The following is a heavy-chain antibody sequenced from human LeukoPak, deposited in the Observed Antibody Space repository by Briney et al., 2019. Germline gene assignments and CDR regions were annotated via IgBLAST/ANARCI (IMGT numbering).Heavy chain of an antibody. Sequence: SETLSLTCTVSGGSVSSYFWSWIRQPAGKGLEWIGRIYAGGGTNYNPSLKSRVTMSVDTSKNQFSLKLNSVTAADTAVYYCARRITGDGYFDYWGQGSLVTVSP. V-gene: IGHV4-4*07. J-gene: IGHJ4*02. D-gene: IGHD7-27*01. CDR2: IYAGGGT. CDR1: GGSVSSYF. CDR3: ARRITGDGYFDY.